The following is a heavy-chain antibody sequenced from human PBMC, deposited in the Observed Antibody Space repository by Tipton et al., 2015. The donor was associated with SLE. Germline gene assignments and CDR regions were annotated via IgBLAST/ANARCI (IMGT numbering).Heavy chain of an antibody. J-gene: IGHJ4*02. CDR2: ISYDGSNK. CDR3: AREWGSDDY. Sequence: RSLRLSCAASGFTFSSYAMHWVRQAPGKGLEWVAVISYDGSNKYYADSVKGRFTISRDNSKNTLYLQMNSLRAEDTAVYYCAREWGSDDYWGQGTLVTVSS. D-gene: IGHD3-16*01. V-gene: IGHV3-30-3*01. CDR1: GFTFSSYA.